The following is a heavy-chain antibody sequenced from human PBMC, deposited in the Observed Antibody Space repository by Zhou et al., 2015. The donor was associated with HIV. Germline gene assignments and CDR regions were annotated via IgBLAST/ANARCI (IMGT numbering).Heavy chain of an antibody. CDR3: ARDKYSSSWYDTGDRSPSFDY. D-gene: IGHD6-13*01. Sequence: QVQLVQSGAEVKKPGSSVKVSCKASGGTFSSYTISWVRQAPGQGLEWMGRIIPILGIANYAQKFQGRVTITADKSTSTAYMELSSLRSEDTAVYYCARDKYSSSWYDTGDRSPSFDYWGQGTLVTVSS. J-gene: IGHJ4*02. CDR1: GGTFSSYT. V-gene: IGHV1-69*08. CDR2: IIPILGIA.